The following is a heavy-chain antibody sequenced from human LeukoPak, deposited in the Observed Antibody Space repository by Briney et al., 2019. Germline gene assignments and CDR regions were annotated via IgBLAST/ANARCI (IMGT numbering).Heavy chain of an antibody. Sequence: SETLSLTCAVYGGSFSGYYWSWIRQPPGKGLEWIGEINHSGSTNYNPSLKSRVTISVDTSKNQFSLKLSSVTAADTAVYYCARDDGWFDPWGQGTLVTVSS. D-gene: IGHD3-16*01. CDR1: GGSFSGYY. CDR2: INHSGST. J-gene: IGHJ5*02. V-gene: IGHV4-34*01. CDR3: ARDDGWFDP.